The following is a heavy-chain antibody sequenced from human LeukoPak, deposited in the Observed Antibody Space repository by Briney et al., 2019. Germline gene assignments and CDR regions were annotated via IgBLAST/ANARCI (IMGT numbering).Heavy chain of an antibody. D-gene: IGHD3-3*01. CDR3: ARQSGGTILDY. CDR1: GGSFSVYY. CDR2: INHSGST. J-gene: IGHJ4*02. Sequence: SETLSLTCAVYGGSFSVYYWSWIRQPPGKGLEWIGEINHSGSTNYNPSLKSRVTISVDTSKNQFSLKLSSVTAADTAVYYCARQSGGTILDYWGQGTLVTVSS. V-gene: IGHV4-34*01.